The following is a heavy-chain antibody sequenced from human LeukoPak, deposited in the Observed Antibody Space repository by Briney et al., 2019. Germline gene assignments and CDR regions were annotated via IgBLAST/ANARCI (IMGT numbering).Heavy chain of an antibody. CDR3: AKDYYDILTGHYGPDY. CDR1: GFTFSGSA. D-gene: IGHD3-9*01. CDR2: ISNSRSYI. Sequence: NPGGSLKLSCAASGFTFSGSAMHWVRQAPGKGLEWVAYISNSRSYITYSDSVKGRFTISRDNAKNSLHLQMNSLRVEDTAVYYCAKDYYDILTGHYGPDYWGQGTLVTVSS. J-gene: IGHJ4*02. V-gene: IGHV3-21*06.